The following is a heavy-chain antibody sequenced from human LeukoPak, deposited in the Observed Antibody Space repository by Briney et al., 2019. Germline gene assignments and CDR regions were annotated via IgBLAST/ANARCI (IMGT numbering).Heavy chain of an antibody. Sequence: GGSLRLSCVGSGFTFSSYWMTWIRQAPGKGLEWVANIKDDGSEKYSVDSVKGRFTNSRDNAKNLLYLQMSSLRAEDTAVYYCARARIDYWGQGPRVTVSS. D-gene: IGHD1-14*01. CDR1: GFTFSSYW. J-gene: IGHJ4*02. CDR2: IKDDGSEK. CDR3: ARARIDY. V-gene: IGHV3-7*04.